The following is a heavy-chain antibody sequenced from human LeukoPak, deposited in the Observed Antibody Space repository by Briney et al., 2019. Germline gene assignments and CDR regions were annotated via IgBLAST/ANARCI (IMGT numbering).Heavy chain of an antibody. D-gene: IGHD4-17*01. V-gene: IGHV3-23*01. CDR2: ISGSGGST. J-gene: IGHJ4*02. Sequence: GGSLRLSCAAFGFTFSSYAMSWVRQAPGKGLEWVSAISGSGGSTYYADSVKGRFTISRDNSKNTLYLQMNSLRVEDTAVYYCAKDNLDGDYVFDYWGQGTLVTVSS. CDR1: GFTFSSYA. CDR3: AKDNLDGDYVFDY.